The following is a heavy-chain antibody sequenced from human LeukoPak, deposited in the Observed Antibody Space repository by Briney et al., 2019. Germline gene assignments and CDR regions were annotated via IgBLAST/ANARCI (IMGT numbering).Heavy chain of an antibody. D-gene: IGHD2-2*01. V-gene: IGHV1-18*01. CDR3: ARWGLVAPGTYYYYYMDV. Sequence: ASVKVSCKASGYTFTNYGVSWVRQAPGQGLEWMGWINAYNGDTHYAQNLQGRLTMTTDTSTGMAFMELRSLGPDDTAVYFCARWGLVAPGTYYYYYMDVWGRGTTVTVSS. CDR2: INAYNGDT. CDR1: GYTFTNYG. J-gene: IGHJ6*03.